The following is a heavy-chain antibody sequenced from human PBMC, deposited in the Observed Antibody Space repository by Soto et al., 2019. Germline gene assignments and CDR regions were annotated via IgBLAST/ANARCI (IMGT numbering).Heavy chain of an antibody. CDR2: IYSGGTT. V-gene: IGHV3-53*01. CDR1: GFTVSSNY. D-gene: IGHD1-26*01. Sequence: GGSLRLSCAASGFTVSSNYMSWVRQAPGKGLEWVSMIYSGGTTYYTDSVKGRFTISRDTSKNTLYLQMNGLRTEDTAVYFCARSSFSGTYYAGLLDFWGQGTLVTVSS. J-gene: IGHJ4*02. CDR3: ARSSFSGTYYAGLLDF.